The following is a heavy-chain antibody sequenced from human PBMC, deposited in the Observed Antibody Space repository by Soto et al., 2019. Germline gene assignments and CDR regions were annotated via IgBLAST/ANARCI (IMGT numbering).Heavy chain of an antibody. CDR1: ACNFSTYG. D-gene: IGHD1-1*01. CDR3: ARDFAQKSNDDGLHC. V-gene: IGHV3-33*01. J-gene: IGHJ1*01. Sequence: SLRLSWAASACNFSTYGMHWVRQAPGKGLEGVAVIYYDGSTKYYSDSVKGRFTVSRDNSNNTMFLQMNRLRPEDTALYYGARDFAQKSNDDGLHCRGQGSMVTVSS. CDR2: IYYDGSTK.